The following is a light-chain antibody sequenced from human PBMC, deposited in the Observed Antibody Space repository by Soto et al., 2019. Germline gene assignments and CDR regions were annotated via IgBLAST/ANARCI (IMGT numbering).Light chain of an antibody. CDR2: YYSDSDK. V-gene: IGLV5-37*01. Sequence: QPVLTQPPSSSASPGESARLTCSLPSDINVGTYNIYWYQQKPGSPPRYLLYYYSDSDKDQGSEVPSRFSGSKNASDNTGILLISGLQSEDEAGYYCMIWPSNTQVFGTGTKLTVL. J-gene: IGLJ1*01. CDR1: SDINVGTYN. CDR3: MIWPSNTQV.